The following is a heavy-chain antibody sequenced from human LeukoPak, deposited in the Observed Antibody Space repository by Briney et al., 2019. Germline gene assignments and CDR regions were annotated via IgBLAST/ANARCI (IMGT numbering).Heavy chain of an antibody. CDR2: IYYSGST. Sequence: SETLSLTCTVSGGSISSYYWSWIRQPPGKGLEWIGYIYYSGSTNYNPSLKSRVTISVDTSKNQFSLKLSSVTAADTAVYYCAREGGYSSSSGLGYWGQGTLVTVSS. CDR3: AREGGYSSSSGLGY. CDR1: GGSISSYY. J-gene: IGHJ4*02. D-gene: IGHD6-6*01. V-gene: IGHV4-59*12.